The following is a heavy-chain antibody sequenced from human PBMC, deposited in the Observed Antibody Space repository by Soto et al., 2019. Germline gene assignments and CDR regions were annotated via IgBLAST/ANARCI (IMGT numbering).Heavy chain of an antibody. J-gene: IGHJ6*02. Sequence: GASVKVSCKVSGYTLTELSMHWVRQAPGKGLEWMGGFDPEDGETIYAQKFQCRVTMTEDTSTDTAYKELSSLRSEDTAVYYCATGYSGGMDVWGQGTTVTVAS. V-gene: IGHV1-24*01. D-gene: IGHD2-15*01. CDR2: FDPEDGET. CDR3: ATGYSGGMDV. CDR1: GYTLTELS.